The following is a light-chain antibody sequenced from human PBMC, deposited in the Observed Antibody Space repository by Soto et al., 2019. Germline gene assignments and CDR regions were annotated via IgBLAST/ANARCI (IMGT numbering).Light chain of an antibody. CDR3: QQYNNWPPWT. Sequence: ETVLTQSPGTLSLSPGEGATLSCRASQTVKNDYLAWYQQRRGLPPRLLIFGASGRATGIPDRFSGSGSGTDFTLTISSLQSEDFALYYCQQYNNWPPWTFGQGTKVEMK. V-gene: IGKV3-20*01. CDR1: QTVKNDY. J-gene: IGKJ1*01. CDR2: GAS.